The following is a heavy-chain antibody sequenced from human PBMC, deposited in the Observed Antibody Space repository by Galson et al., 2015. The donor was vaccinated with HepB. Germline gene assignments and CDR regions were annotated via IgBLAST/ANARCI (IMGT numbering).Heavy chain of an antibody. V-gene: IGHV3-64D*06. D-gene: IGHD2-2*01. CDR2: ISSNGGST. CDR1: GFTFSSYA. CDR3: VKGSDCSSTSCSWHFDY. Sequence: SLRLSFAASGFTFSSYAMHWVRQAPGKGLEYVSAISSNGGSTYYADSVKGRFTISRDNSKNTLYLQMSSLRAEDTAVYYCVKGSDCSSTSCSWHFDYWGQGTLVTVAS. J-gene: IGHJ4*02.